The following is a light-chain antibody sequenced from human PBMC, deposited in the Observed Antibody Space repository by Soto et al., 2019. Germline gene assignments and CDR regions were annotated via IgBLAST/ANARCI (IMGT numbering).Light chain of an antibody. CDR1: QGINNW. J-gene: IGKJ4*01. V-gene: IGKV1-12*01. CDR3: QQASGFPLT. Sequence: DIQMTQSPSFVSASVGDRVTITCRASQGINNWLAWYQQKPGKVPKLLIYNTFTLQSGVPSRFSGSGFGTDFTLTISSLQPEDFATYYCQQASGFPLTFDGGTKV. CDR2: NTF.